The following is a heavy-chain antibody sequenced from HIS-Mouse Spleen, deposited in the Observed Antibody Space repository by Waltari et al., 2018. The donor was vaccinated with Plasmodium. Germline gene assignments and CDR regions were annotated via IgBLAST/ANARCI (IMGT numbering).Heavy chain of an antibody. D-gene: IGHD1-7*01. CDR2: IYYSGRT. CDR1: GGSISSSSYY. V-gene: IGHV4-39*07. J-gene: IGHJ4*02. Sequence: QLQLQESGPGLVKPSETLSLTCTVSGGSISSSSYYWGWIRQPPGKGLEWIGSIYYSGRTYYNPSLKSRVTISVDTSKNQFSLKLSSVTAADTAVYYWARDRITGTSYFDYWGQGTLVTVSS. CDR3: ARDRITGTSYFDY.